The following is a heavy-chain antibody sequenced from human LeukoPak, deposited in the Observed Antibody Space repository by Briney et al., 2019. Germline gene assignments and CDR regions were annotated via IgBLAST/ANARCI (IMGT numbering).Heavy chain of an antibody. D-gene: IGHD5-24*01. Sequence: KPSETLSLTCTVSGDSISSSYWSWIRQPPGKGLEWIGYIYYSGSTNYNPSLKSRVTISVDTSKNQFSLKMSSVTAADTAVYYCARARDGHINNWFDPWGQGTLVTVSS. V-gene: IGHV4-59*01. CDR3: ARARDGHINNWFDP. CDR1: GDSISSSY. J-gene: IGHJ5*02. CDR2: IYYSGST.